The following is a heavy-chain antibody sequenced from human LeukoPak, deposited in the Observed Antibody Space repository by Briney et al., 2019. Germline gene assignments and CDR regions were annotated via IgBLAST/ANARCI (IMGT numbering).Heavy chain of an antibody. CDR1: GGSISSYY. V-gene: IGHV4-59*08. Sequence: PSETLSLTCTVSGGSISSYYWSWIRQPPGKGLEWIGYIYYSGSTNYNPSLKSRVTISVDTSKNQFSLKLSSVTAADTAVYYCARHSVGAARPVFDYWGQGTLVTVSS. CDR3: ARHSVGAARPVFDY. D-gene: IGHD6-6*01. J-gene: IGHJ4*02. CDR2: IYYSGST.